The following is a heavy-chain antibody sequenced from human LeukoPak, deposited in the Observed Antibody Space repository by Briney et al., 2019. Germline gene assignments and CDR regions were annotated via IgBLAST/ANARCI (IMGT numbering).Heavy chain of an antibody. D-gene: IGHD4-11*01. Sequence: SETLSLTCAVYGGSFSGYYWSWIRQPSGKGLEWIGEINHSGSTNYNPSLKSRVTISVDTSKNQFSLKLSSVTAADTAVYYCARQLTDYTKTPRDDWGQGTLVTVSS. V-gene: IGHV4-34*01. CDR2: INHSGST. CDR1: GGSFSGYY. CDR3: ARQLTDYTKTPRDD. J-gene: IGHJ4*02.